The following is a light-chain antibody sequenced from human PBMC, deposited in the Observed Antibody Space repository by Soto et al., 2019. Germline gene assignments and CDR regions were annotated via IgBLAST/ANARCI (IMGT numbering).Light chain of an antibody. Sequence: EIVLTQSPDTLSLSPGERATLSCRASQSVGSSLAWYQQKPGQAPRLLIYDTSSRATGIPARFSGSGSGTDFTLTISSLGPEDFAVYYCQHRSNWPPEVTFGPGTKVDIK. CDR1: QSVGSS. CDR3: QHRSNWPPEVT. CDR2: DTS. J-gene: IGKJ3*01. V-gene: IGKV3-11*01.